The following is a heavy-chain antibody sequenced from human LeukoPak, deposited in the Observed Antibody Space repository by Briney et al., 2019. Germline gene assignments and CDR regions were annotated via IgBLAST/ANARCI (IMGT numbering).Heavy chain of an antibody. Sequence: PGGSLRLSCAASGFTFSSYWMHWVRQAPGKGLVWVSRINSDGSSTSYADSVKGRFTISRANAKNTLYLQMNSLRAEDTAVYYCARENSGWYGAFDIWGQGTMVTVSS. CDR3: ARENSGWYGAFDI. D-gene: IGHD6-13*01. J-gene: IGHJ3*02. CDR1: GFTFSSYW. CDR2: INSDGSST. V-gene: IGHV3-74*01.